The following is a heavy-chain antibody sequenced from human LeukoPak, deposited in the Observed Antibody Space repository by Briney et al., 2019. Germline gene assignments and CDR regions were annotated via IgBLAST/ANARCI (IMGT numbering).Heavy chain of an antibody. CDR2: ISSSSNNI. V-gene: IGHV3-11*01. Sequence: GGSLGLSCAGSGFIFSDYYMSWIRQAPGKGLEWVSYISSSSNNIYYADSVKGRFTISRDNAKNSLYLQMNSLRAEDTAVYHCARSQWNPGKTTQTTWGQGTLVTVSS. J-gene: IGHJ5*02. D-gene: IGHD1-1*01. CDR3: ARSQWNPGKTTQTT. CDR1: GFIFSDYY.